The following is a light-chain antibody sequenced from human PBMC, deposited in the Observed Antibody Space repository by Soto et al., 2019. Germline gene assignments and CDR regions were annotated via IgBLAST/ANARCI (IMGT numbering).Light chain of an antibody. J-gene: IGKJ3*01. Sequence: DIQITQSPSTLSASVGARVTITYRASQTISSRLAGYQQKRRNAPTLLIYKVSRLESGVPSRFSGSVSGTDSTLTIISLQPEDFATYYCQQYDTHYTFGQGTKVDIK. CDR2: KVS. V-gene: IGKV1-5*01. CDR3: QQYDTHYT. CDR1: QTISSR.